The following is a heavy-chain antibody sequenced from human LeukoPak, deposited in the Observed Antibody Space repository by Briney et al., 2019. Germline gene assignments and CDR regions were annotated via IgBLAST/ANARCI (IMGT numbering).Heavy chain of an antibody. CDR3: AREFSISYYYDSSGFPRQTDAFDI. J-gene: IGHJ3*02. CDR1: GFTFSSYW. D-gene: IGHD3-22*01. V-gene: IGHV3-74*01. Sequence: PGGSLRLSCAASGFTFSSYWMHWVRQAPGKGLVWVSRINSDGSSTSYADSVKGRFTISRDNAKNTLYLQMNSLRAEDTAVYYCAREFSISYYYDSSGFPRQTDAFDIWGQGTMVTVSS. CDR2: INSDGSST.